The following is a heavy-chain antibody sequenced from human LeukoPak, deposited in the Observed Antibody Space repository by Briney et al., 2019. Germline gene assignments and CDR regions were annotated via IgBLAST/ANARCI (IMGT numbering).Heavy chain of an antibody. CDR3: ARDAVIRDYDILTGYYIDWFDP. CDR1: GFTFSSYS. V-gene: IGHV3-21*01. D-gene: IGHD3-9*01. J-gene: IGHJ5*02. CDR2: ISSSSSYI. Sequence: GGSLRLSCAASGFTFSSYSMNWVRQAPGKGLELVSSISSSSSYIYYADSVKGRFTISRDNAKNSLYLQMNSLRAEDTAVYYCARDAVIRDYDILTGYYIDWFDPWGQGTLVTVSS.